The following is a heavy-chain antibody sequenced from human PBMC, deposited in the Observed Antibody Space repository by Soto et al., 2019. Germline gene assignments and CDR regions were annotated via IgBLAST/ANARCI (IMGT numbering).Heavy chain of an antibody. J-gene: IGHJ6*03. D-gene: IGHD2-15*01. CDR3: ASGYCSGGSCFSIVYYYMDV. CDR2: IYYSGST. Sequence: SETLSLTCTVSGGSISSSVYDWGWIRQPPGKGLEWIGSIYYSGSTSYNPSLKSRLTISVDTSKNQFSLRLSSVTATDTAVYYCASGYCSGGSCFSIVYYYMDVWGKGTTVTVSS. V-gene: IGHV4-39*01. CDR1: GGSISSSVYD.